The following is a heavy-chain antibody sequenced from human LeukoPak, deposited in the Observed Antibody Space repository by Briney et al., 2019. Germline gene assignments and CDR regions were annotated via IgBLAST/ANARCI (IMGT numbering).Heavy chain of an antibody. Sequence: SVKVSCKASGGTFSSYAISWVQQAPGQGLEWMGGIIPIFGTANYAQKFQGRVTITADESTSTAYMELSSLRSEDTAVYYCARGGLPAYYYYMDVWGKGTTVTVSS. CDR2: IIPIFGTA. V-gene: IGHV1-69*13. J-gene: IGHJ6*03. CDR1: GGTFSSYA. D-gene: IGHD1-26*01. CDR3: ARGGLPAYYYYMDV.